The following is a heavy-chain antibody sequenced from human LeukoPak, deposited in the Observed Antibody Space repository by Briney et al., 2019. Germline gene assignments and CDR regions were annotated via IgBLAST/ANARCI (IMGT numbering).Heavy chain of an antibody. J-gene: IGHJ4*02. Sequence: GGSLRLSCAASGFTFSSYAMSWVRQAPGKGLEWVSAISGSGGSTYYADAVKGRFTIPRDNSKTTLYLQMNSLRAEDTAVYYCAKGFPGIAVAGTGGDYWGQGTLVTVSS. CDR3: AKGFPGIAVAGTGGDY. CDR1: GFTFSSYA. D-gene: IGHD6-19*01. CDR2: ISGSGGST. V-gene: IGHV3-23*01.